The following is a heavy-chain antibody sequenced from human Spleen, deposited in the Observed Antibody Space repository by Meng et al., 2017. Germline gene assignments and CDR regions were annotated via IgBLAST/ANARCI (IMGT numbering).Heavy chain of an antibody. D-gene: IGHD3-22*01. CDR1: GCAISSGSYN. Sequence: QWLLQEADPGLLDPSQSLSLATTASGCAISSGSYNWSWFRQPAGKGLEWMGRIDTSDGTNNNPSLKSRVTISVDTSKNQFSLKLSTVTAADTAVYYCSRVGVESSGYQFQHWGQGTLVTVSS. CDR2: IDTSDGT. V-gene: IGHV4-61*02. J-gene: IGHJ1*01. CDR3: SRVGVESSGYQFQH.